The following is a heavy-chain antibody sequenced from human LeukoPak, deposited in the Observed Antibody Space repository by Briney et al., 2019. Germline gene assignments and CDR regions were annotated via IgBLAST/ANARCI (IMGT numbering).Heavy chain of an antibody. V-gene: IGHV1-2*02. J-gene: IGHJ4*02. CDR3: XXXXXXXWXPSXXGY. Sequence: XXXXGYTFTGYYMHWVRQAPGQGLEWMGWINPNSGGTNYAQKFQGRVTMTRDTSISTAYMELSSLRSEDTAVYYCXXXXXXXWXPSXXGYWGQGTXVTVSS. CDR2: INPNSGGT. D-gene: IGHD1-26*01. CDR1: GYTFTGYY.